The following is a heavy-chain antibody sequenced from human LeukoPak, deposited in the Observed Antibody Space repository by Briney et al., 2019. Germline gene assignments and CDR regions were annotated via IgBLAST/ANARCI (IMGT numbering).Heavy chain of an antibody. CDR2: INHSGST. CDR3: ARGPYYHDRSGFYY. CDR1: GGSFSGYY. V-gene: IGHV4-34*01. J-gene: IGHJ4*02. Sequence: SETLSLTCAVYGGSFSGYYWSWIRQPPGKGLEWIGEINHSGSTNYNPSLKSRVTISVDTSKNQFSLKLSSVTAADTAVYYCARGPYYHDRSGFYYRGQGTLGNVSS. D-gene: IGHD3-22*01.